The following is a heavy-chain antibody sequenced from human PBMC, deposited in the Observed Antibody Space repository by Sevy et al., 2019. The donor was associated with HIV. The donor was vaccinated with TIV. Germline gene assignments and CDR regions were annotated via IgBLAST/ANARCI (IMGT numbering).Heavy chain of an antibody. D-gene: IGHD6-19*01. Sequence: ASVKVSCKLSGSILTELSMHWVRQAPGKGLEWMGGFDPEHGETIYAHNFQGRVTMTEDTSTDTAYMELSSLRSEDTAVYYCARGEIAVAGRVFVYWGQGTLVTVSS. CDR2: FDPEHGET. J-gene: IGHJ4*02. CDR1: GSILTELS. V-gene: IGHV1-24*01. CDR3: ARGEIAVAGRVFVY.